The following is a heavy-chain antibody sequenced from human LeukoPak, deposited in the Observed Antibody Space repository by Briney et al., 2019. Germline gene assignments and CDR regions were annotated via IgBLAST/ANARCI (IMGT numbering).Heavy chain of an antibody. CDR2: IRTKPNTYAT. J-gene: IGHJ4*02. V-gene: IGHV3-73*01. D-gene: IGHD2-21*01. CDR3: SRHTERGGD. Sequence: GGSLRLSCAASGFTFSGSTIHWVRQASGKGLEWVGRIRTKPNTYATAYVASVKGRFTISRDDSMNTAYLQMNSLKIDDTAVYYCSRHTERGGDWGQGTLVTVSS. CDR1: GFTFSGST.